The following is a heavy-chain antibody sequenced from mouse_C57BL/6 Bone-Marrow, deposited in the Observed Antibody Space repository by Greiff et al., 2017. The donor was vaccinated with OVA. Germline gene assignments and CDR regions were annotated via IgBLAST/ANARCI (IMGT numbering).Heavy chain of an antibody. CDR2: IYPRSGNT. V-gene: IGHV1-81*01. D-gene: IGHD2-2*01. CDR1: GYTFTSYG. CDR3: ARRFYYGYDRYFDV. Sequence: VQLQQSGAELARPGASVKLSCKASGYTFTSYGISWVKQRTGQGLEWIGEIYPRSGNTYYNEKFKGKATLTADKSSSTAYMELRSLTSEDSAVYFCARRFYYGYDRYFDVWGTGTTVTVSS. J-gene: IGHJ1*03.